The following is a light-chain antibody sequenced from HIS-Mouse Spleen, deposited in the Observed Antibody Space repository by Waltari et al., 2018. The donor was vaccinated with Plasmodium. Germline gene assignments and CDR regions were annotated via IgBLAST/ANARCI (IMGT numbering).Light chain of an antibody. Sequence: SYELTQPPSVSVSPGQTARITCSGDEVPKKYAYWYQQESGQAPVLVIYEDSKRPAGIPEGFSGSSSGTMATLTISGAQVEDEADYYCYSTDSSGNHRVFGGGTKLTVL. V-gene: IGLV3-10*01. CDR3: YSTDSSGNHRV. CDR2: EDS. CDR1: EVPKKY. J-gene: IGLJ3*02.